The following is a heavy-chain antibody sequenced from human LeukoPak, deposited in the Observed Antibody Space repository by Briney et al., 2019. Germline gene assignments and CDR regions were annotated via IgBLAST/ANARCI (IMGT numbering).Heavy chain of an antibody. J-gene: IGHJ1*01. CDR2: ISSSSSTI. CDR1: GFTFSSYS. CDR3: ASAYCDGDCLPEYFQH. Sequence: GGSLRLSCAASGFTFSSYSMNWVRQAPGKGLEWVSYISSSSSTIYYADSVKGRFTISRDNAKNSLYLQMNSLRDEDTAVYYCASAYCDGDCLPEYFQHWGQGTLVTVSS. D-gene: IGHD2-21*01. V-gene: IGHV3-48*02.